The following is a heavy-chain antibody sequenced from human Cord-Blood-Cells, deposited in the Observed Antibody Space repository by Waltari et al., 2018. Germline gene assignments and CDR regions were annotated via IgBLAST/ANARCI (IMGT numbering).Heavy chain of an antibody. J-gene: IGHJ3*02. CDR3: ARGGAFDI. CDR2: IYYSGST. CDR1: GGSIISHY. D-gene: IGHD3-16*01. V-gene: IGHV4-59*11. Sequence: QVQLQESGPGLVKPSETLSLTCTVSGGSIISHYWSWIRQPPGKGLEWIGYIYYSGSTNYNPSLKSRVTISVDTSKNQFSLKLSSVTAADTAVYYCARGGAFDIWGQGTMVTVSS.